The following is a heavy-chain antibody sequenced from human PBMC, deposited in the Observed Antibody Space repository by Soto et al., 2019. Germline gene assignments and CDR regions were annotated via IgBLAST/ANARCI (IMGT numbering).Heavy chain of an antibody. Sequence: PGGSLRLSCAASGFTFTSYPIHLVRQAPGKGLEWVAVISYDGNDEYFADSVKGRFSISRDNSKNTVYLQINSLTAEDTAVYYCARDPYLDYWGQGTLVNVSS. CDR1: GFTFTSYP. CDR3: ARDPYLDY. V-gene: IGHV3-30-3*01. CDR2: ISYDGNDE. J-gene: IGHJ4*02.